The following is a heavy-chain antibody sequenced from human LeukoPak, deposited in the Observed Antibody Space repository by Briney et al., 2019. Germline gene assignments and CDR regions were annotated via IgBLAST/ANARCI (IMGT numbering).Heavy chain of an antibody. J-gene: IGHJ4*02. V-gene: IGHV1-18*01. D-gene: IGHD3-10*01. Sequence: ASVKVSCKASGYTFTNYGITWVRQVPGQGLEWLGWISAYNGNANYAQNLQDRVTLTSDTSTSTAYMELRSLRSDDTGIYYCARTPKRFGELYHPGDCWGQGTLLTVS. CDR1: GYTFTNYG. CDR2: ISAYNGNA. CDR3: ARTPKRFGELYHPGDC.